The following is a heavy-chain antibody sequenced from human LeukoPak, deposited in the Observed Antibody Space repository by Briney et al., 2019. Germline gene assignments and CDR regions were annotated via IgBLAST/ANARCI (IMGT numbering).Heavy chain of an antibody. CDR1: RCTSTAYY. Sequence: ASAKVSCMASRCTSTAYYIYWVRHAPRQRLEWMVRIYSKSGDTDYTQKFQGRVSITRDTSVSTAYMDLSSLRSDDTAVYYCARAGTFMFLDYWGQGTLVTVSS. CDR3: ARAGTFMFLDY. J-gene: IGHJ4*02. D-gene: IGHD6-19*01. CDR2: IYSKSGDT. V-gene: IGHV1-2*06.